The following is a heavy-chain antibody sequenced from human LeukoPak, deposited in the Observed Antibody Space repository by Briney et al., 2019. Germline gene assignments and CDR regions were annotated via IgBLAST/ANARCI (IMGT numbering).Heavy chain of an antibody. J-gene: IGHJ4*02. CDR2: IKDDSTSI. CDR1: GFTVSSNY. V-gene: IGHV3-48*01. D-gene: IGHD4-17*01. Sequence: QPGGSLRLSCAASGFTVSSNYMSWVRQAPGKGLEWVSYIKDDSTSIQYAGSVKGRFTVSRDNGKNTLYLQMNSLRAEDTAVYYCAKTPTAGDYGDYEDYWGQGTLVTVSS. CDR3: AKTPTAGDYGDYEDY.